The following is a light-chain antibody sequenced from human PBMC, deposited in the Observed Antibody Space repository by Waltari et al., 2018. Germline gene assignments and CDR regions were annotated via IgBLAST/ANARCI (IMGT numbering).Light chain of an antibody. J-gene: IGLJ2*01. CDR1: SSNIGSTH. V-gene: IGLV1-47*01. CDR3: AAWDDTLSGVV. Sequence: QSVLTQSPSASAAPGQRVTISCSGSSSNIGSTHVYWYQHVPGTAPKLLIYRNNQRPSGVPVRFSGSKSGTSASLAVSGLRSEDEADYYCAAWDDTLSGVVFGGGTKLTVL. CDR2: RNN.